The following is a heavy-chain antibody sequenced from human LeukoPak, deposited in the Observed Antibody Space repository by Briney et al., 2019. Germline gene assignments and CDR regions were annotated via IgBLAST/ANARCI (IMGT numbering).Heavy chain of an antibody. CDR2: ISYDGSNK. CDR3: VGRYCSSTSCPYYFDY. J-gene: IGHJ4*02. CDR1: GFTFSSYG. Sequence: GGSLRLSCAASGFTFSSYGMHWVRQAPGKGLEWVAVISYDGSNKYYADSVKGRFTISRDNSKNTLYLQMSSLRAEDTAEYYCVGRYCSSTSCPYYFDYWGQGTLVTVSS. V-gene: IGHV3-30*03. D-gene: IGHD2-2*01.